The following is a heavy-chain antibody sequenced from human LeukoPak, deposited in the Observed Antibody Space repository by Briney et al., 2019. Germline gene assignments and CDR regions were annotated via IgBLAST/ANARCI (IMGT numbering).Heavy chain of an antibody. D-gene: IGHD2-15*01. CDR2: IYHSGST. J-gene: IGHJ6*02. CDR1: GYSISSGYY. V-gene: IGHV4-38-2*02. Sequence: SETLSLTCTVSGYSISSGYYWGWIRQPPGKGLEWIGSIYHSGSTYYNPSLKSRVTISVDTSKNQFSLKLSSVTAADTAVYYCASSVGLEYYYYGMDVWGQGTTVTVSS. CDR3: ASSVGLEYYYYGMDV.